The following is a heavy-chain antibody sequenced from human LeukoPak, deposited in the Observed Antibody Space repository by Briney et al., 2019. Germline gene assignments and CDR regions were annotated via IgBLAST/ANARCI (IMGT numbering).Heavy chain of an antibody. CDR3: ARHDLTHSYGYGMDV. V-gene: IGHV3-30-3*01. J-gene: IGHJ6*02. CDR1: GFTFSYYA. CDR2: ISYDGTNE. D-gene: IGHD5-18*01. Sequence: GGSLRLSCAASGFTFSYYAVHWVRQAPGKGLEWVAVISYDGTNEYYADSVKGRFTISRDNSNNTLYLQMNSLRTEDTAVYYCARHDLTHSYGYGMDVWGQGTTVTVSS.